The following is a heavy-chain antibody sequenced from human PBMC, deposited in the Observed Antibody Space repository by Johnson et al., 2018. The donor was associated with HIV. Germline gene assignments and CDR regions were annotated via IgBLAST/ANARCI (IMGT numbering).Heavy chain of an antibody. CDR1: GFTFDDYG. Sequence: VQLVESRGGVVQPGRSLRLSCAASGFTFDDYGMHWVRQAPGTGLEWVSYISSSGSTIYYADSVKGRFTISRDNAKNSLYLQMDSLRTDDTAMYYCAKDSFYSGIYGDHDAFDIWGQGTMVTVSS. V-gene: IGHV3-48*03. D-gene: IGHD1-26*01. CDR2: ISSSGSTI. J-gene: IGHJ3*02. CDR3: AKDSFYSGIYGDHDAFDI.